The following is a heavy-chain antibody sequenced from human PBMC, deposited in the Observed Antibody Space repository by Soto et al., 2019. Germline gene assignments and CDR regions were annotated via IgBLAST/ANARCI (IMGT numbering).Heavy chain of an antibody. D-gene: IGHD6-19*01. J-gene: IGHJ4*02. CDR3: ARGSSGWPPRLDY. Sequence: QVQLQESGPGLVKPSETLSLNCTVSGGPISSYYWSWIRQSPGKGLEWIGYIYYSGSTNYNPSLKRRVTISVDTSKNQFSLELSSVTAADTAVYYCARGSSGWPPRLDYWVQGTLVTVSS. CDR2: IYYSGST. V-gene: IGHV4-59*01. CDR1: GGPISSYY.